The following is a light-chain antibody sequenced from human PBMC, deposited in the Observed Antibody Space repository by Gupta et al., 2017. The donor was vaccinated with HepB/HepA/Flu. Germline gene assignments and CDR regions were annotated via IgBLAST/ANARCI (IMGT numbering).Light chain of an antibody. CDR3: KQRVQPPGN. CDR2: EGS. Sequence: DIVMTQTPLSLSVTPGQPASISCKSSQSLLHSSGETYLYWFLQKPGQPPQLLINEGSKRGSGVPERFSGSGSGTDFTLKINRVETEDFGVYYCKQRVQPPGNFGRGTKVEIK. CDR1: QSLLHSSGETY. J-gene: IGKJ4*01. V-gene: IGKV2D-29*01.